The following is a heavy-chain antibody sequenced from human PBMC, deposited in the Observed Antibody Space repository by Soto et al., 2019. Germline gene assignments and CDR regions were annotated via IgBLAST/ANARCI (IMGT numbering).Heavy chain of an antibody. CDR2: INAGNGKT. CDR1: GYTFTSYA. V-gene: IGHV1-3*01. D-gene: IGHD1-26*01. CDR3: ARDLGVGAASDY. Sequence: QVQLVQSGAEVKKPGASVKVSCKASGYTFTSYAMHWVRQAPGQRLEWMGWINAGNGKTKYSQKFQGRVTITRDTAESTAYMELSILRSEDTAVYYYARDLGVGAASDYWGQGTLVTVSS. J-gene: IGHJ4*02.